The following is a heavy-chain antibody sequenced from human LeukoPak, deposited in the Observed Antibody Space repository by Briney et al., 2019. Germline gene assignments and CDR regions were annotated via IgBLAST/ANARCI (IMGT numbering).Heavy chain of an antibody. V-gene: IGHV3-30*02. D-gene: IGHD2-2*01. CDR3: AKVDGTMGDIVVVPAAKSPFDY. CDR1: GFTFSSYA. J-gene: IGHJ4*02. CDR2: IRYGGSNK. Sequence: PGGSLRLSCAASGFTFSSYAMHWVRQAPGKGLEWVAFIRYGGSNKYYADSVKGRFTISRDNSKNTLYLQMNSLRAEDTAVYYCAKVDGTMGDIVVVPAAKSPFDYWGQGTLVTVSS.